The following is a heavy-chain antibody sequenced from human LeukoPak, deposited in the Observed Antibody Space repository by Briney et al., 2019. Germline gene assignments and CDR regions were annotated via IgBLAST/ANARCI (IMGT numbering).Heavy chain of an antibody. CDR2: VSHSGNT. Sequence: PSETLSLTCTVSAGSVCTYYWRWIPQPPGKELEWIGYVSHSGNTNCNPSLKSRVTMSLDTSKNHFSLRLTSVNAADTAVYYCARAGSGWSFDYWGQGSLVTVSS. J-gene: IGHJ4*02. CDR1: AGSVCTYY. D-gene: IGHD6-19*01. V-gene: IGHV4-59*02. CDR3: ARAGSGWSFDY.